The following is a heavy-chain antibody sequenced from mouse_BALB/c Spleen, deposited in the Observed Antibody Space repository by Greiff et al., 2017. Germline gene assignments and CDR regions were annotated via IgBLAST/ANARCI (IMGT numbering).Heavy chain of an antibody. D-gene: IGHD1-2*01. CDR1: GYTFTNYW. Sequence: VHLVESGAELVRPGTSVKISCKASGYTFTNYWLGWVKQRPGHGLEWIGDIYPGGGYTNYNEKFKGKATLTADTSSSTAYMQLSSLTSEDSAVYFCAEGAYITTAFAYWGQGTLVTVSA. V-gene: IGHV1-63*02. J-gene: IGHJ3*01. CDR3: AEGAYITTAFAY. CDR2: IYPGGGYT.